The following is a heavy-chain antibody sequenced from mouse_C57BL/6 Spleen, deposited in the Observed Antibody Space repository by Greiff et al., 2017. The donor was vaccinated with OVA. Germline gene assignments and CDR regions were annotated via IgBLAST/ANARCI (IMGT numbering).Heavy chain of an antibody. D-gene: IGHD1-3*01. Sequence: QVQLKESGPGLVQPSQRLSITCTVSGFSLPSYGVHWVRQSPGKGLEWLGGLWSGGSTDYTAAFISRLSSSKDNSMSQVFCKMNRLHADDTAIYYCARNKEVYFDYWGQGTTLTVSS. CDR1: GFSLPSYG. CDR3: ARNKEVYFDY. J-gene: IGHJ2*01. V-gene: IGHV2-2*01. CDR2: LWSGGST.